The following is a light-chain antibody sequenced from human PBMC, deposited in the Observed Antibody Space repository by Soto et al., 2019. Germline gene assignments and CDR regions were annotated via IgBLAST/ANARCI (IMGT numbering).Light chain of an antibody. CDR1: ALPKEY. Sequence: SYELTQPPSVSVSPGQTARITCSGDALPKEYAYWYQQKPGQAPVLVIYKDSERASGIPERFSGSSSGTIVTLTISGVPAEDEADYYCQSADISVSNWVFGGGTKLTVL. V-gene: IGLV3-25*03. CDR2: KDS. J-gene: IGLJ2*01. CDR3: QSADISVSNWV.